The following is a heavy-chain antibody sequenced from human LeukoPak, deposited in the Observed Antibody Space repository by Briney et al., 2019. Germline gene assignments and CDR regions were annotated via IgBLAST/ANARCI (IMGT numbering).Heavy chain of an antibody. D-gene: IGHD3-22*01. CDR1: GFTFSTYA. CDR2: IWYDGSNK. V-gene: IGHV3-30*04. CDR3: ARDSSGHYTFDY. J-gene: IGHJ4*02. Sequence: QPGGSLRLSRAASGFTFSTYAMHWVRQAPGKGLEWVALIWYDGSNKYYADSVKGRFTISRDNSKNTLYLQMNSLRAEDTALYYCARDSSGHYTFDYWGQGTLVTVSS.